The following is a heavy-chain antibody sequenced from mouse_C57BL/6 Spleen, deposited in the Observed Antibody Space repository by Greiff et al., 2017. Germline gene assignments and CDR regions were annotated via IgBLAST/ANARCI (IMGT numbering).Heavy chain of an antibody. J-gene: IGHJ1*03. CDR2: ILPGSGST. CDR3: ARRTTAVGPWYFDV. CDR1: GYTFTGYW. Sequence: QVQLQQSGAELMKPGASVKLSCKATGYTFTGYWIEWVKQRPGHGLEWIGEILPGSGSTNYNEKFKGKATFTADASSNTAYVQLSSLTTEYSAIFDCARRTTAVGPWYFDVWGTGTTVTVSS. V-gene: IGHV1-9*01. D-gene: IGHD1-2*01.